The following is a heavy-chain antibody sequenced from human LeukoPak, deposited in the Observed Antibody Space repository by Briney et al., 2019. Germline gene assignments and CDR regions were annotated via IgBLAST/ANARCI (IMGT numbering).Heavy chain of an antibody. CDR1: GFTFNSYV. Sequence: PEGSLRLSCAASGFTFNSYVMNWVRQAPGKGLEWVSSISSRSSSISYAGAVRGRFTISRGSANLYLHMSSLRVDDTGVYYCARERGWTHYFDYWGQGTLVTVSS. J-gene: IGHJ4*02. D-gene: IGHD5-18*01. CDR3: ARERGWTHYFDY. V-gene: IGHV3-21*01. CDR2: ISSRSSSI.